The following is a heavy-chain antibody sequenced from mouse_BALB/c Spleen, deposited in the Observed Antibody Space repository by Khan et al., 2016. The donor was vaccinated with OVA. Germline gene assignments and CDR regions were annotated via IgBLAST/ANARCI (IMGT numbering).Heavy chain of an antibody. CDR1: GFTFSSFG. V-gene: IGHV5-17*02. D-gene: IGHD1-2*01. Sequence: EVELVESGGGLVQPGGSRKLSCAASGFTFSSFGMHWVRQVPEKGLEWVAYISSGSNTTYSRDTLKGRFIISRDNPKNTLILQMASLRSEDTAMYYCARDSYGYLGYFDYWGQGTTLTVSS. CDR3: ARDSYGYLGYFDY. CDR2: ISSGSNTT. J-gene: IGHJ2*01.